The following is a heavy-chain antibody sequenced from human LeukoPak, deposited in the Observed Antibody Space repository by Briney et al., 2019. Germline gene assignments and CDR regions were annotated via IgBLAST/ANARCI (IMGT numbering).Heavy chain of an antibody. CDR2: ISAYNGNT. V-gene: IGHV1-18*01. CDR3: ARDISYYYDSRYFDY. J-gene: IGHJ4*02. CDR1: GYTFTSYG. Sequence: GASVKVSCKASGYTFTSYGISWGRQAPGQGLEWRGWISAYNGNTNYAQKLQGRVTMTTDTSTSTAYMELRSLRSDDTAVYYCARDISYYYDSRYFDYWGQGTLVTVSS. D-gene: IGHD3-22*01.